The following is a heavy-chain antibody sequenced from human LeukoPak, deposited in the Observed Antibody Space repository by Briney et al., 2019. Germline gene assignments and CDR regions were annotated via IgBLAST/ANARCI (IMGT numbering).Heavy chain of an antibody. V-gene: IGHV4-59*08. D-gene: IGHD6-6*01. CDR2: IYYSGST. J-gene: IGHJ4*02. CDR3: ATFVSSLYYFDY. CDR1: GGSISSYY. Sequence: PSETLSITCTVSGGSISSYYSSWIRQPPGKGLEWIGYIYYSGSTNYNPSLKSRVTISVDTSKNQFSLKLSSVTAADTAVYYCATFVSSLYYFDYWGQGTLVTVSS.